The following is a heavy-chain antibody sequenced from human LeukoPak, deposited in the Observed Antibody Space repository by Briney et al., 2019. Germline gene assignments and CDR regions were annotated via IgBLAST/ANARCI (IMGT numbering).Heavy chain of an antibody. V-gene: IGHV4-39*01. J-gene: IGHJ4*02. D-gene: IGHD3-22*01. CDR2: IYYSGSS. CDR3: ARHVGSGSYFDY. CDR1: GGSISSSSYY. Sequence: SETLSLTCTVSGGSISSSSYYWGWIRQPPGKGLEWIGSIYYSGSSYYNPSRKSRVIISVDTSKNQFSLKLSSVTAADTAVYYCARHVGSGSYFDYWGQGTLVTVSS.